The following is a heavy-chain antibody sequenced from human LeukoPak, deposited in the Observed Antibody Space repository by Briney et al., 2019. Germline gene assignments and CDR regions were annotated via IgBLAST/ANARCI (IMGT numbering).Heavy chain of an antibody. J-gene: IGHJ4*02. CDR3: ARVGYDSSGYFTAPDY. CDR2: INHSGST. D-gene: IGHD3-22*01. V-gene: IGHV4-34*01. CDR1: GGSFSGYY. Sequence: SETLSLTCAVYGGSFSGYYWSWNRQPPGKGLEWIGEINHSGSTNYNPSLKSRVTISVDTSKNQFSLKLSSVTAADTAVYYCARVGYDSSGYFTAPDYWGQGTLVTVSS.